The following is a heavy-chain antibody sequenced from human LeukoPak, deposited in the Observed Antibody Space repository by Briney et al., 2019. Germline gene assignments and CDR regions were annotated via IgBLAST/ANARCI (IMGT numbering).Heavy chain of an antibody. V-gene: IGHV4-38-2*02. D-gene: IGHD6-19*01. CDR1: GYSISSGYY. Sequence: SETLSLTCTVSGYSISSGYYWGWIRQPPGKGLEWIGSIYHSGSTYYNPSLKSRVTISVDTSKNQFSLKLSSVTAADTAVYYXARDRDSSGWGSYAFDIWGQGTMVTVSS. CDR3: ARDRDSSGWGSYAFDI. J-gene: IGHJ3*02. CDR2: IYHSGST.